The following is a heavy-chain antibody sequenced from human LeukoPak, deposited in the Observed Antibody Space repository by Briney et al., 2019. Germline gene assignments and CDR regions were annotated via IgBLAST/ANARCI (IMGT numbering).Heavy chain of an antibody. CDR1: GFTFSSYG. CDR2: IWYDGSNK. CDR3: XXXXXSSTSCYPDY. V-gene: IGHV3-33*01. Sequence: PGGSLRLSCAASGFTFSSYGMPWVRQAPGKGLEWVAVIWYDGSNKYYADSVKGRFTISRDNSKNTLYLQMNSLRAEDTAVYYXXXXXXSSTSCYPDYWGQGTLVTVSS. D-gene: IGHD2-2*01. J-gene: IGHJ4*02.